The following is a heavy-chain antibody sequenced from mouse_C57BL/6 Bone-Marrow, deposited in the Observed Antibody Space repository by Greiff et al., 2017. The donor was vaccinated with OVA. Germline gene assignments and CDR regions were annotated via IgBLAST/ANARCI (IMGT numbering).Heavy chain of an antibody. J-gene: IGHJ2*01. CDR1: GEKGTDHT. D-gene: IGHD1-1*01. CDR2: IYPRDGST. V-gene: IGHV1-78*01. Sequence: VQLQQSDAELVKPGASGKISCKGSGEKGTDHTIKGMKQRPEQGLEWIGYIYPRDGSTKYNEKFKGKATLTADKSSSTAYMQLNSLTSEDSAVYFCARPYGTLDYWGQGTTLTVSS. CDR3: ARPYGTLDY.